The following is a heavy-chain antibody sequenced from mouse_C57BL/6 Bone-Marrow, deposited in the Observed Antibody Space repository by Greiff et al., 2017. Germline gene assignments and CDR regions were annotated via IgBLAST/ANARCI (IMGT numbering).Heavy chain of an antibody. CDR2: IYPRSGNT. Sequence: QVQLQQSGAELARPGASVKLSCKASGYTFTSYGISWVKQRTGQGLEWIGEIYPRSGNTYYNEKFKGKATLTADKSSSTAYMALRSLTSEDSAVXFCARSITTVVARAYWGQGTTLTVSS. V-gene: IGHV1-81*01. J-gene: IGHJ2*01. CDR3: ARSITTVVARAY. D-gene: IGHD1-1*01. CDR1: GYTFTSYG.